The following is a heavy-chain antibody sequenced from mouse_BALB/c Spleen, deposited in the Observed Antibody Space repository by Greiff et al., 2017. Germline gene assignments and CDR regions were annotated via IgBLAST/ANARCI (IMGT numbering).Heavy chain of an antibody. CDR3: ARDPYYGSNAMDY. Sequence: VKLVESGPGLVAPSQSLSITCTVSGFSLTSYGVHWVRQPPGKGLEWLGVIWAGGSTNYNSALMSRLSISKDNSKSQVFLKMNSLQTDDTAMYYCARDPYYGSNAMDYWGQGTSVTVSS. CDR1: GFSLTSYG. CDR2: IWAGGST. V-gene: IGHV2-9*02. J-gene: IGHJ4*01. D-gene: IGHD1-1*01.